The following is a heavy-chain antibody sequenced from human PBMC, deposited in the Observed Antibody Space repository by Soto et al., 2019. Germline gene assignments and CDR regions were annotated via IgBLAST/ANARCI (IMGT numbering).Heavy chain of an antibody. J-gene: IGHJ4*02. CDR1: GGSISSSSYY. V-gene: IGHV4-39*01. CDR3: ASQGSYGYLFDY. CDR2: IYYSGST. Sequence: SETLSLTCTVSGGSISSSSYYWGWIRQPPGKGLEWIGSIYYSGSTYYNPSLKSRVTISVDTSKNQFSLKLSSVTAADTAVYYCASQGSYGYLFDYWGQGTLVTVSS. D-gene: IGHD5-18*01.